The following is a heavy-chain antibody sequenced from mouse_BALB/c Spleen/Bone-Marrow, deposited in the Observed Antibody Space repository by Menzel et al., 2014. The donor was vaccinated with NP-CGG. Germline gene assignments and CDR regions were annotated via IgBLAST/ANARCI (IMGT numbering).Heavy chain of an antibody. CDR3: ARGGNYPYYAMDY. CDR1: GFTFSGFG. Sequence: EVMLVESGGGLVQPGGSRKLSCAASGFTFSGFGMHWVRQAPEKGLEWVAYTSSASSTIYYADTVKGRFTISRDNPKNTLFLQMTSLKSEDTAMYYCARGGNYPYYAMDYWGQGTSVTVSS. CDR2: TSSASSTI. D-gene: IGHD2-1*01. J-gene: IGHJ4*01. V-gene: IGHV5-17*02.